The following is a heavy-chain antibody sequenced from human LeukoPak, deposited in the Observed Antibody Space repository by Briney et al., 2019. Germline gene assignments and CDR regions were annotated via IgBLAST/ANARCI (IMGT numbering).Heavy chain of an antibody. D-gene: IGHD3-10*01. CDR2: INPNSGGT. CDR1: GYTFTGYY. CDR3: ASDYYGSGSYPHDAFDI. J-gene: IGHJ3*02. Sequence: ASVKVSCKASGYTFTGYYMHWVRQAPGQGLEWMGWINPNSGGTNYAQKFQGRVTMTRDTSISTAYMELSSLRSDDTAVYYCASDYYGSGSYPHDAFDIWGQGTMVTVSS. V-gene: IGHV1-2*02.